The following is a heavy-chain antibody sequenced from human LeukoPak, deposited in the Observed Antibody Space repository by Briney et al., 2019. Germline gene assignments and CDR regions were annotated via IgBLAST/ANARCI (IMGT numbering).Heavy chain of an antibody. V-gene: IGHV1-8*01. Sequence: ASVKVSCKASGYTFTTYDINWVRQATGQGLEWMGWMNPNSGNTGYAQKFQGRVTMTRNTSINTPHMELSSLRSEDTAMYYCARGRQWPDYWGQGTLVTVSS. CDR3: ARGRQWPDY. CDR2: MNPNSGNT. D-gene: IGHD6-19*01. CDR1: GYTFTTYD. J-gene: IGHJ4*02.